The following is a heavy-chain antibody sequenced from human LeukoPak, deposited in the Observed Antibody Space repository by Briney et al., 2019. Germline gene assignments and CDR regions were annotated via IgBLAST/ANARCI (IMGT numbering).Heavy chain of an antibody. J-gene: IGHJ4*02. CDR3: ARGLEVVGATTFDY. CDR2: IWYDGSNK. D-gene: IGHD1-26*01. CDR1: GFTFSSYG. V-gene: IGHV3-33*01. Sequence: PGGSLRLSCAASGFTFSSYGMHWVRQAPGKGLEWVAVIWYDGSNKHYADSVKGRFTISRDNSKNTLYLQMNSLRAEDTAVYYCARGLEVVGATTFDYWGQGTLVTVSS.